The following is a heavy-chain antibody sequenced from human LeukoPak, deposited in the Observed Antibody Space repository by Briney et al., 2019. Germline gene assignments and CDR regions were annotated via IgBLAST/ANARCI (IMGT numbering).Heavy chain of an antibody. J-gene: IGHJ4*02. CDR1: GFTFDDYA. CDR2: ITSSGRYI. Sequence: GGSLRLSCAVSGFTFDDYAMHWVRQVPGKGLEWVSSITSSGRYIYYADSVKGRFTISRDNSKNTLYLQMNSLRAEDTAVYYCAKVPHYGSASGFWGQGTLVTVSS. V-gene: IGHV3-21*01. D-gene: IGHD3-10*01. CDR3: AKVPHYGSASGF.